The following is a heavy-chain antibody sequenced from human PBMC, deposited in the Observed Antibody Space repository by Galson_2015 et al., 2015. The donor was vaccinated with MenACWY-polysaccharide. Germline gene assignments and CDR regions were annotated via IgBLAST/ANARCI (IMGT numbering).Heavy chain of an antibody. CDR1: GFTFSENA. CDR3: AKLMGVSAWYLVDY. CDR2: LSNSGDYT. J-gene: IGHJ4*02. D-gene: IGHD4-23*01. Sequence: SLRLSCAASGFTFSENAMSWVRQAPGKGLEWVSSLSNSGDYTYYADSVKGRFTISRDNSKNTVHLQMNSLRADDTAVYYCAKLMGVSAWYLVDYWVLGTLVTVSS. V-gene: IGHV3-23*01.